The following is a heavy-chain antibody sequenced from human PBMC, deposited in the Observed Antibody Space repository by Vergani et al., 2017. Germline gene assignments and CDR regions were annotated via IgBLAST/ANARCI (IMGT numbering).Heavy chain of an antibody. CDR3: AKARDIGAVGSRGHYYYYGMDV. D-gene: IGHD6-13*01. CDR1: GFTFSSYA. J-gene: IGHJ6*02. CDR2: ISGSGGST. Sequence: EVQLLESGGGLVQPGGSLRLSCAASGFTFSSYAMSWVRQAPGKGLEWVSAISGSGGSTYYADSVKGRFTISRDNSKNTLYLQMNSLRAEDTAVYYCAKARDIGAVGSRGHYYYYGMDVWGQGTTVTVSS. V-gene: IGHV3-23*01.